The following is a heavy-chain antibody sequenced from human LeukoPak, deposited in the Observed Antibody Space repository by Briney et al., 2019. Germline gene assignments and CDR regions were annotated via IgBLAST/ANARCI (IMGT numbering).Heavy chain of an antibody. V-gene: IGHV1-69*13. CDR2: IIPIFGTA. CDR1: GGTFSSYA. D-gene: IGHD3-22*01. J-gene: IGHJ4*02. CDR3: ARGFPYYYDSSGSDY. Sequence: ASVKVSCRASGGTFSSYAISWVRQAPGQGLEWMGGIIPIFGTANYAQKFQGRVTITADESTSTAYMELSSLRSEDTAVYYCARGFPYYYDSSGSDYWGQGTLVTVSS.